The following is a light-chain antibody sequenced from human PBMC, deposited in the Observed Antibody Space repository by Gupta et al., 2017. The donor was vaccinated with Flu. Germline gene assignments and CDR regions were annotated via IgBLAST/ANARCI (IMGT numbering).Light chain of an antibody. CDR1: TLSNQY. CDR2: KDT. V-gene: IGLV3-25*03. J-gene: IGLJ2*01. Sequence: SYELTQPPSVSVSPGQTARITCSGDTLSNQYSYWYQQKPGQAPVLVIYKDTERPSGVPERFSGSSSGTTVTLTIRGVQAEDEAAYYCQSADSTGTYVVFGGGTKLTVL. CDR3: QSADSTGTYVV.